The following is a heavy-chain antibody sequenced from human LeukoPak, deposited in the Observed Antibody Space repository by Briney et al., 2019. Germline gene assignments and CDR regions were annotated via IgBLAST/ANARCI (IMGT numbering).Heavy chain of an antibody. CDR2: INPSGGST. Sequence: ASVKVSCKASGYTFTSYYMHWVRQAPGQGLEWMGIINPSGGSTSYAQKFQGRVTMTRDTSTSTVYMELSSLRSEDTAVYYCAGDSTLRFLEWLYNWFDPWGQGTLVTVSS. CDR3: AGDSTLRFLEWLYNWFDP. CDR1: GYTFTSYY. D-gene: IGHD3-3*01. J-gene: IGHJ5*02. V-gene: IGHV1-46*01.